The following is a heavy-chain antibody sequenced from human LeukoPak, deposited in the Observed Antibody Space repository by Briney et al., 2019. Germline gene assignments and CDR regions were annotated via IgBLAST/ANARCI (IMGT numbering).Heavy chain of an antibody. CDR3: AKVMKGSERLTMVRGVITKTAGLYYMDV. V-gene: IGHV3-23*01. CDR2: ISGRGGST. J-gene: IGHJ6*03. CDR1: GFTFSNYA. Sequence: PGGSLRLSCAASGFTFSNYAMNWVRQAPGKGLEWVSAISGRGGSTYYADSVKGRFTISRDNSKNTVYLQMNSLRAEDTAVYYCAKVMKGSERLTMVRGVITKTAGLYYMDVWGKGTTVTVSS. D-gene: IGHD3-10*01.